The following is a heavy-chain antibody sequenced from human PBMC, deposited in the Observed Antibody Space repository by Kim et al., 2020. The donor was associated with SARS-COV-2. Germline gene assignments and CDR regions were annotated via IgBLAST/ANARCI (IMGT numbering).Heavy chain of an antibody. CDR2: IYSGGST. Sequence: GGSLRLSCAASGFTVSSNYMSWVRQAPGKGLEWVSVIYSGGSTYYADSVKGRFTISRDNSKNTLYLQMNSLRAEDTAVYYCSGSYLAESGYFDYWGQGTLVTVSS. V-gene: IGHV3-66*01. J-gene: IGHJ4*02. D-gene: IGHD3-10*01. CDR3: SGSYLAESGYFDY. CDR1: GFTVSSNY.